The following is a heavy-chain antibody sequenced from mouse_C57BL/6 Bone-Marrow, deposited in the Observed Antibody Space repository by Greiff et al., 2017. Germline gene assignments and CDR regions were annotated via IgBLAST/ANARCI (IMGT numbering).Heavy chain of an antibody. Sequence: VQVVESGGGLVQPGGSLKLSCAASGFTFSDYGMAWVRQAPRKGPEWVAFISNLAYSIYYADTVTGRFTISRENAKTTLYLEMSSLRSEDTAMYYCARQNYGSSRGYAMYDWGQGTSVTVSS. V-gene: IGHV5-15*01. D-gene: IGHD1-1*01. CDR3: ARQNYGSSRGYAMYD. CDR1: GFTFSDYG. J-gene: IGHJ4*01. CDR2: ISNLAYSI.